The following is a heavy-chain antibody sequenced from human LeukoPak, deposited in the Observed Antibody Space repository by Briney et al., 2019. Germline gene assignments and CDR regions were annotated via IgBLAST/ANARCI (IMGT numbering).Heavy chain of an antibody. D-gene: IGHD2-2*01. V-gene: IGHV1-69*01. CDR3: ARGYCSSTSCYATQDYYYYYYYMDV. Sequence: GASVKVSCKASVGTFISYAIIWVRQAPGQGLEWMGGIIPIFGTANYAQKFQGRVTITADESTSTAYMELSSLRSEDTAVYYCARGYCSSTSCYATQDYYYYYYYMDVWGKGTTVTVSS. CDR2: IIPIFGTA. CDR1: VGTFISYA. J-gene: IGHJ6*03.